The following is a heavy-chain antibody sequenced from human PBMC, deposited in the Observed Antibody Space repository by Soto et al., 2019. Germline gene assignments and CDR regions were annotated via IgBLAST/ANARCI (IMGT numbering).Heavy chain of an antibody. J-gene: IGHJ6*02. CDR3: AKGKSIWDYYYYYGMDV. CDR2: ISGSGGST. Sequence: GGSLRLSCAASGFTFSSYAMSWVRQAPGKGLEWVSAISGSGGSTYYADSVKGRFTISRDNSKNTLYLQMNSLRAEDTAVYYCAKGKSIWDYYYYYGMDVWGQGTTVTVSS. D-gene: IGHD6-6*01. CDR1: GFTFSSYA. V-gene: IGHV3-23*01.